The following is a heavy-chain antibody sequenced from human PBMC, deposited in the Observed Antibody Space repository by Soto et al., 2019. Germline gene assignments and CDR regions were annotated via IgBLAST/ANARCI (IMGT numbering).Heavy chain of an antibody. J-gene: IGHJ4*02. CDR3: ARLHSSSPFAY. CDR1: GYSFAHYW. Sequence: PWESLTISSTSSGYSFAHYWSGWVRQMPGKGLEWMGIIYPGDSDTRYSPSFQGQVTISADKSISTAYLQWSSLKASDTAMYYCARLHSSSPFAYWGQGTLVTVSS. V-gene: IGHV5-51*01. D-gene: IGHD6-6*01. CDR2: IYPGDSDT.